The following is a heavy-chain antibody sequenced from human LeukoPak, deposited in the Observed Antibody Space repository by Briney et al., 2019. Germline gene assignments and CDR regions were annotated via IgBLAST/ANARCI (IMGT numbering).Heavy chain of an antibody. CDR3: ARVLGGDFDY. CDR2: IYHSGST. J-gene: IGHJ4*02. D-gene: IGHD2-21*01. V-gene: IGHV4-38-2*02. Sequence: SETLSLTCTVSGYSISSGYYWGWIRQPPGKGLEWIGSIYHSGSTYYNPSLKSRVTISVDTSKNQFSLKLSSVTAADTAAYYCARVLGGDFDYWGQGTLVTVSS. CDR1: GYSISSGYY.